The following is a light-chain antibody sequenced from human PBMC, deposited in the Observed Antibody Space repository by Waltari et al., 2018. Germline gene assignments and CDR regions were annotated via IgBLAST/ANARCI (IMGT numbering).Light chain of an antibody. Sequence: DIVMTHSPDSLAVSLVDRPSLTSMSSQSVLYTSNNKYYLAWYQHKPGQPPSLLIYRASIRESGVPDRFSGSGSGTDFTLTISSRQAEDVAVYYCQQYYRSPRTFGQGTKVEIK. CDR2: RAS. V-gene: IGKV4-1*01. J-gene: IGKJ1*01. CDR3: QQYYRSPRT. CDR1: QSVLYTSNNKYY.